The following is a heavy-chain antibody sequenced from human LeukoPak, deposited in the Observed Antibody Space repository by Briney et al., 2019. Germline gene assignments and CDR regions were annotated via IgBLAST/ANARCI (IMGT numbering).Heavy chain of an antibody. V-gene: IGHV1-69*05. CDR3: ASREDSSSSAFDY. Sequence: GFSVKVSCKASGGTFSSYAISWVRQAPGQGFEWMGGIIPIFGTANYAQKFQGRVTITTDESTSTAYMELSSLRSEDTAVYYCASREDSSSSAFDYWGQGTLVTVSS. D-gene: IGHD6-6*01. J-gene: IGHJ4*02. CDR2: IIPIFGTA. CDR1: GGTFSSYA.